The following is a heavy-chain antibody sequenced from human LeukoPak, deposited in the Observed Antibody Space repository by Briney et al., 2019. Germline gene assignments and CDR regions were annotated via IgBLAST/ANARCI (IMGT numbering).Heavy chain of an antibody. CDR2: ISSSGSSI. CDR3: ARVIRGINNNFDY. J-gene: IGHJ4*02. Sequence: PGGSLRLSWAASGFSVSRYEMNWVRQAPGEGREWVSYISSSGSSIYYADSVKGRFTISRDNAKNSLYLQMNSLRAEDTALYYCARVIRGINNNFDYWGQGTLVTVSS. CDR1: GFSVSRYE. V-gene: IGHV3-48*03. D-gene: IGHD3-10*01.